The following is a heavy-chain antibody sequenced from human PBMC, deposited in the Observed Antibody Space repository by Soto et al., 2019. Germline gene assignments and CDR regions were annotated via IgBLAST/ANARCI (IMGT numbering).Heavy chain of an antibody. CDR3: ARGNVDTAMSPGYYYYYMDV. V-gene: IGHV3-13*01. CDR2: IGTAGDT. D-gene: IGHD5-18*01. CDR1: GFTFSSYD. J-gene: IGHJ6*03. Sequence: GGSLRLSCAASGFTFSSYDMHWVRQATGKGLEWVSAIGTAGDTYYPGSVKGRFTISRENAKNSLYLQMNSLRAGDTAVYYCARGNVDTAMSPGYYYYYMDVWGKGTTVTVSS.